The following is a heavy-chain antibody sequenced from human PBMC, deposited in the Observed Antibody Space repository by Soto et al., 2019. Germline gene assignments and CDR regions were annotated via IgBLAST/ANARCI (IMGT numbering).Heavy chain of an antibody. CDR1: GYTFTSYY. CDR3: ARPLSTIEDYDSSAFDI. Sequence: ASVKVSCKASGYTFTSYYIHWVRQAPGQGLEWMGIINPSGGSTSYAQKFQGRVTMTRDTSTSTVYMELSSLRSEDTAVYYCARPLSTIEDYDSSAFDIWGQGTMVT. D-gene: IGHD3-22*01. CDR2: INPSGGST. V-gene: IGHV1-46*01. J-gene: IGHJ3*02.